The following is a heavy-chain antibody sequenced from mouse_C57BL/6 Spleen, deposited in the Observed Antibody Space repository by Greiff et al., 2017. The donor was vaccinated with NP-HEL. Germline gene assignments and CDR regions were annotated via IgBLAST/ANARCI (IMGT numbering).Heavy chain of an antibody. J-gene: IGHJ1*03. D-gene: IGHD1-1*01. V-gene: IGHV1-55*01. Sequence: QVQLQQPGAELVKPGASVKMSCKASGYTFTSYWITWVKQRPGQGLEWIGDIYPGSGSTNYNEKFKSKATLTVDTSSSTAYMQLSSLTSEDSAVYYCARITTVVATDVDVWGTGTTVTVSS. CDR1: GYTFTSYW. CDR3: ARITTVVATDVDV. CDR2: IYPGSGST.